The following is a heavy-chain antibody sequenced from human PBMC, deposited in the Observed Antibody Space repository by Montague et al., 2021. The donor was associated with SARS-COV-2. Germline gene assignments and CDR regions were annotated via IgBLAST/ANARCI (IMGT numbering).Heavy chain of an antibody. CDR1: GDSISSSNW. CDR2: IYHGGST. J-gene: IGHJ4*02. CDR3: ARLDGLGY. V-gene: IGHV4-4*02. D-gene: IGHD3/OR15-3a*01. Sequence: SETLSLTCAVSGDSISSSNWWSWVRQPPGKGLAWIGEIYHGGSTNYNPSLKSRVTMSIDESRNQFSLSLSSLTAADTAVYYCARLDGLGYWGQGTLVAVSS.